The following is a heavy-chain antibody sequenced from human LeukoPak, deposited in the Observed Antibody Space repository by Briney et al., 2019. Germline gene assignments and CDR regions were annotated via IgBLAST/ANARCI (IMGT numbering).Heavy chain of an antibody. D-gene: IGHD1-26*01. CDR1: GYRFSDYG. CDR3: ARDLGEGAKRDLDF. V-gene: IGHV1-18*01. J-gene: IGHJ4*02. CDR2: INTYSGNT. Sequence: ASVKVSSKTSGYRFSDYGISWVRQAPGQGLQWMGWINTYSGNTEYAQSLQGRATMTIDTATATAYLEVRSLISDDTAVYYCARDLGEGAKRDLDFWGQGTLVTVSS.